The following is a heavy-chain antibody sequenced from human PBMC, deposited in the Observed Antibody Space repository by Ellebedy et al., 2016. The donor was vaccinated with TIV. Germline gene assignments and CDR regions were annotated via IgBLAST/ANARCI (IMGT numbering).Heavy chain of an antibody. CDR1: GASISTHY. J-gene: IGHJ4*02. Sequence: MPSETLSLTCAVSGASISTHYWSWIRQPPGKGLEWFGYISYSGSTIYNPSLKSRITISLDTSKNRFSLKLTSVTAADTAVYYCARVNGYFDHWGQGTLVTVSS. V-gene: IGHV4-59*11. CDR3: ARVNGYFDH. CDR2: ISYSGST. D-gene: IGHD2-8*01.